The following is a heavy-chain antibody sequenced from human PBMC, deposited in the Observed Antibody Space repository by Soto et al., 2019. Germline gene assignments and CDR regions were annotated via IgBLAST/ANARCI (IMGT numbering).Heavy chain of an antibody. V-gene: IGHV3-15*01. D-gene: IGHD4-4*01. CDR2: IKSKTDGGTT. J-gene: IGHJ4*02. CDR1: GFTFSNAW. Sequence: GSLRLSCAASGFTFSNAWMSWVRQAPGKGLEWVGRIKSKTDGGTTDYAAPVKGRFTISRDDSKNTLYLQMNSLKTEDTAVYYCTTEDDYSNFYFDYWGQGTLVTVSS. CDR3: TTEDDYSNFYFDY.